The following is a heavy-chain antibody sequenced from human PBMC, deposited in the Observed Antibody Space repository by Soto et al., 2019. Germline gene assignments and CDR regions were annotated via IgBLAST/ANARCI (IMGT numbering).Heavy chain of an antibody. CDR3: ASVSARPDY. J-gene: IGHJ4*02. CDR1: GFTFNKYA. D-gene: IGHD6-6*01. V-gene: IGHV3-30*03. CDR2: ISFDGSKK. Sequence: QVQLVESGGRVVQPGRSLRLSCAASGFTFNKYAMHWVRQAPGMGLEWVALISFDGSKKLYVDSVKGRFNISRDQSENTLFLDMSSLRTEDTALYYCASVSARPDYWGRGTLVTVSS.